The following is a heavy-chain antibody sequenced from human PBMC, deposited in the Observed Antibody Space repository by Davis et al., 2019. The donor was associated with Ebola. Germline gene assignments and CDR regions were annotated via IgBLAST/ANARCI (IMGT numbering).Heavy chain of an antibody. CDR3: ARGYCSGGSCYSPHYYYGMDV. J-gene: IGHJ6*02. D-gene: IGHD2-15*01. Sequence: SVKVSCKASGGTFSSYAISWVRQAPGQGLEWMGGIIPIFGTANYAQKFQGRVTITADESTSTAYMELSSLRSEDTAVYYCARGYCSGGSCYSPHYYYGMDVWGQGTTVTVSS. CDR2: IIPIFGTA. CDR1: GGTFSSYA. V-gene: IGHV1-69*13.